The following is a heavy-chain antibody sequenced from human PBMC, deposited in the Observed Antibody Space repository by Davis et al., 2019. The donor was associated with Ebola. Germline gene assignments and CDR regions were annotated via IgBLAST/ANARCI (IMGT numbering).Heavy chain of an antibody. V-gene: IGHV4-59*01. CDR1: GGPITSSY. CDR2: IYYTGNT. Sequence: MPSETLSLTCSVSGGPITSSYWNWIRQPPGKGLEWIGNIYYTGNTNYNPSLKSRVTISIDTSKSQFSLKLSSVTAADTAVYYCARGLRDDMDVWGQGTTVTVSS. CDR3: ARGLRDDMDV. J-gene: IGHJ6*02. D-gene: IGHD2-8*01.